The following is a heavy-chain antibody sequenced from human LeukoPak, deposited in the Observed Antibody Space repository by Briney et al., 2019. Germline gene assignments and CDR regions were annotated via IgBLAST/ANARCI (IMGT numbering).Heavy chain of an antibody. CDR3: VRDRTIFGVVLEVQDAFDI. CDR2: IIPIFGTA. CDR1: GGTFSSYA. D-gene: IGHD3-3*01. J-gene: IGHJ3*02. V-gene: IGHV1-69*05. Sequence: ASVKVSCKASGGTFSSYAISWVRQAPGQGLEWMGRIIPIFGTANYAQKFQGRVTITTDESTSTAYMELSSLRSEDTAVYYCVRDRTIFGVVLEVQDAFDIWGQGTMVTVSS.